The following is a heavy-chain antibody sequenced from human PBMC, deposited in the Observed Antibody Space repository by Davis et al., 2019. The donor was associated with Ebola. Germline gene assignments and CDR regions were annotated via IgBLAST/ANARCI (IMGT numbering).Heavy chain of an antibody. CDR3: ASLRRTITGMDDAFDI. CDR2: IYPSDTDT. J-gene: IGHJ3*02. CDR1: GNSFTSHW. D-gene: IGHD1-20*01. Sequence: PGGSLRLSCKDSGNSFTSHWIGWVRQMPGEGLEWMGIIYPSDTDTRYSPSFRGQVTISADKSIKTAYLQWSSLKASDTAMYYCASLRRTITGMDDAFDIWGQGTMVTVSS. V-gene: IGHV5-51*01.